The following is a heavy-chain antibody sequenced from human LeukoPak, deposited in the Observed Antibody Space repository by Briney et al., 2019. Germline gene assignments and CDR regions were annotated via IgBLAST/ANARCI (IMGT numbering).Heavy chain of an antibody. CDR2: INPNSGST. CDR1: GYTFTGYY. Sequence: ASVKLSCKASGYTFTGYYMHWVRQAPGQGLEWMGWINPNSGSTNYAQKFQGRVTMTRDTSISTAYMELSRLRSDDTAVYYCARDVRQYSYGRRVPHFDYWGQGTLVTVSS. CDR3: ARDVRQYSYGRRVPHFDY. V-gene: IGHV1-2*02. D-gene: IGHD5-18*01. J-gene: IGHJ4*02.